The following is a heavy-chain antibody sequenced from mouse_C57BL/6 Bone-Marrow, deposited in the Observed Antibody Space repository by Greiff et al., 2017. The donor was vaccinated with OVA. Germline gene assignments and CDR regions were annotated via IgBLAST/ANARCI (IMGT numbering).Heavy chain of an antibody. V-gene: IGHV1-74*01. CDR1: GYTFTSYW. D-gene: IGHD2-3*01. CDR2: IHPSDSDT. CDR3: ASSDGYSRGFAY. J-gene: IGHJ3*01. Sequence: QVQLKQPGAELVKPGASVKVSCKASGYTFTSYWMHWVKQRPGQGLEWIGRIHPSDSDTNYNQKFKGKATLTVDKSSSTAYMQLSSLTSEDSAVYDCASSDGYSRGFAYWGQGTLVTVSA.